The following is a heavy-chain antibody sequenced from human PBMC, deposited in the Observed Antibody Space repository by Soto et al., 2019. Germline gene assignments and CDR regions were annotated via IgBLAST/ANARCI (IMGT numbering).Heavy chain of an antibody. Sequence: GASVKVSCKASGYTFTSYYMHWVRQAPGQGLEWMGIINPSGGSTSYAQKFQGRVTMTRDTSTSTVYMELSSLRSEDTAVYYCARAAVDPYYDFWSGYYWSPTHDAFDIWGQGTIVTVS. J-gene: IGHJ3*02. CDR2: INPSGGST. CDR3: ARAAVDPYYDFWSGYYWSPTHDAFDI. D-gene: IGHD3-3*01. CDR1: GYTFTSYY. V-gene: IGHV1-46*03.